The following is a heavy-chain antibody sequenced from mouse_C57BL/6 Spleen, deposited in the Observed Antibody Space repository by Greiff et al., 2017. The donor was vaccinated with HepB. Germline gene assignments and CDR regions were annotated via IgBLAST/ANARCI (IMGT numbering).Heavy chain of an antibody. J-gene: IGHJ4*01. D-gene: IGHD1-2*01. CDR2: ISDGGSYT. CDR3: ARDRRRSPTGAMDY. Sequence: EVKLMESGGGLVKPGGSLKLSCAASGFTFSSYAMSWVRQTPEKRLEWVATISDGGSYTYYPDNVKGRFTISRDNAKNNRYLQMSHLKSEDTAMYYCARDRRRSPTGAMDYWGQGTSVTVSS. V-gene: IGHV5-4*01. CDR1: GFTFSSYA.